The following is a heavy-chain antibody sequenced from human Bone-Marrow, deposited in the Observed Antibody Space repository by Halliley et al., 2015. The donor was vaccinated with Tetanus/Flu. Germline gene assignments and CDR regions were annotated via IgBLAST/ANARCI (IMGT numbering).Heavy chain of an antibody. V-gene: IGHV1-18*01. CDR3: ARIGEDIVVVPAATYFDH. J-gene: IGHJ4*02. D-gene: IGHD2-2*01. CDR2: ISGHNGKT. Sequence: ISGHNGKTFYAQKVQGRVTLTTDPPTQTAYLELRSLRSDDTAVYFCARIGEDIVVVPAATYFDHWGQGTLVTVSS.